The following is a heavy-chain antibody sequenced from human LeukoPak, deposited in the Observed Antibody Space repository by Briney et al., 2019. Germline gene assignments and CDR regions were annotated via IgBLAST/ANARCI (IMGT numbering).Heavy chain of an antibody. CDR1: GYTFTGYY. CDR3: ASQMGTGDQESYFDY. D-gene: IGHD1-14*01. Sequence: ASVKVSCKASGYTFTGYYMHWVRQAPGQGLGWMGWINPTSGGTNYAQKFQGRVTMTRDTSISTAYMELSRLRSDDTAVYYCASQMGTGDQESYFDYWGQGTLVTVSS. V-gene: IGHV1-2*02. CDR2: INPTSGGT. J-gene: IGHJ4*02.